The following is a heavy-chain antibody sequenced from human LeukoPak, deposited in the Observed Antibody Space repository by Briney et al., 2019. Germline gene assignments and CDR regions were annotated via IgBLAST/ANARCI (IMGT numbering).Heavy chain of an antibody. CDR1: GGSIRDSSYF. D-gene: IGHD6-19*01. V-gene: IGHV4-39*01. CDR2: VYYTGTT. J-gene: IGHJ5*02. CDR3: ATHQQWLIRVGP. Sequence: PSETLSLTCTVSGGSIRDSSYFWGWIRQPPGKGLEWIGVVYYTGTTHYNPSLMSRVAISVDNFKNQFSLKLTSVTAADTATYYCATHQQWLIRVGPWGQGALVTVSS.